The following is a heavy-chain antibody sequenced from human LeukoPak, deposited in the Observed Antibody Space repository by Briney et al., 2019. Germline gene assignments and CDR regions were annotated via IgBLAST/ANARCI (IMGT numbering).Heavy chain of an antibody. J-gene: IGHJ6*02. CDR2: VNPNSGNT. D-gene: IGHD2-15*01. Sequence: ASVKVSCKASGYTFTSYDINWVRQATGQGLEWMGWVNPNSGNTGYAQKFQGRVTMTRNTSISTAYMELSSLTSEDTAVYYCASGLGFCSGSDCTNLVKDYYYGMNVWGQGTTVTVSS. V-gene: IGHV1-8*01. CDR3: ASGLGFCSGSDCTNLVKDYYYGMNV. CDR1: GYTFTSYD.